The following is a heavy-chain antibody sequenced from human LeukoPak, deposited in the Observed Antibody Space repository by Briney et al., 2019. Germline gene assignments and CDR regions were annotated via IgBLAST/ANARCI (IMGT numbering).Heavy chain of an antibody. CDR1: GFSFSVYW. J-gene: IGHJ3*02. Sequence: GGSLRLSCAASGFSFSVYWMHWVRQAPGKGPVWVSRIKTDGSITDYADSVKGRFTISRDNPKNTLYLQMNSLRAEDTAVYYCAKESGELSFDIWGQGTMVTVSS. CDR3: AKESGELSFDI. V-gene: IGHV3-74*01. CDR2: IKTDGSIT. D-gene: IGHD3-10*01.